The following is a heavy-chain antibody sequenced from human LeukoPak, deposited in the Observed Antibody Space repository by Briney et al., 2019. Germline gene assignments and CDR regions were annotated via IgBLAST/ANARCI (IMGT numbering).Heavy chain of an antibody. CDR2: IYHSGST. Sequence: SETLSLTCTVSGYSISSGYYWGWIRQPPGKGLEWIGSIYHSGSTYYNPSLKSRVTISVDRSRNQFSLKLSSVTAADTAVYYCARDGGSYPIDYWGQGTLVTVSS. CDR1: GYSISSGYY. CDR3: ARDGGSYPIDY. D-gene: IGHD1-26*01. J-gene: IGHJ4*02. V-gene: IGHV4-38-2*02.